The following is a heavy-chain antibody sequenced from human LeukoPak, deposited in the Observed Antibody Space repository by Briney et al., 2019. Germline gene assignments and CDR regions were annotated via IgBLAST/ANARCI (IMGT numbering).Heavy chain of an antibody. CDR1: GFTFSSYW. V-gene: IGHV3-33*08. CDR2: ILYEEHNT. Sequence: GGSLRLSCAASGFTFSSYWMSWVRQAPGKGLEWVALILYEEHNTYYAESVKGRFTISRDNSKSTAFLEMNSLRAEDTAVYYCASGGGSWYYLDYWGQGTLVAVSS. J-gene: IGHJ4*02. CDR3: ASGGGSWYYLDY. D-gene: IGHD6-13*01.